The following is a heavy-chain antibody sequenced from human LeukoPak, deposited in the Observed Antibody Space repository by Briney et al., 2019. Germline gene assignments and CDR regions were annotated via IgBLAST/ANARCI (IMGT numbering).Heavy chain of an antibody. J-gene: IGHJ6*02. CDR3: ARALYGSGSYQNYYYYGMDV. D-gene: IGHD3-10*01. Sequence: SETLSLTCAVSGGSISSGGYSWSWIRQPPGKGLEWIGYIYHSGSTYYNPSLKSRVTISVDRSKNQFSLKLSSVTAADTAVYYCARALYGSGSYQNYYYYGMDVWGQGTTVTVSS. CDR2: IYHSGST. CDR1: GGSISSGGYS. V-gene: IGHV4-30-2*01.